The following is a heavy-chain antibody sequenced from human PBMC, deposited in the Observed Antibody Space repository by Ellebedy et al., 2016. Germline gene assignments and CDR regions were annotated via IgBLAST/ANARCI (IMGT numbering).Heavy chain of an antibody. CDR1: GGSFSGYY. Sequence: SETLSLXXAVYGGSFSGYYWSWIRQPPGKGLEWIGEINHSGSTNYNPSLKSRVTISVDTSKNQFSLKLSSVTAADTAVYYCARLPLHVRPNGGARDYWGQGTLVTVSS. CDR2: INHSGST. J-gene: IGHJ4*02. D-gene: IGHD3-10*01. CDR3: ARLPLHVRPNGGARDY. V-gene: IGHV4-34*01.